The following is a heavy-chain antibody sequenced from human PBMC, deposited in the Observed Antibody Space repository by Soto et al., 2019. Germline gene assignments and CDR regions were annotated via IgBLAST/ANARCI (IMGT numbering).Heavy chain of an antibody. CDR2: INAGNGNT. D-gene: IGHD3-22*01. CDR3: ARCYYDSSGYSYYYYGMDV. CDR1: GYTFTSYA. Sequence: ASVKVSCKASGYTFTSYAMHWVRQAPGQRLEWMGWINAGNGNTKYSQKFQGRVTITRDTSASTAYMVLSSLRSEDTAVYYCARCYYDSSGYSYYYYGMDVWGQGTTVTVSS. V-gene: IGHV1-3*01. J-gene: IGHJ6*02.